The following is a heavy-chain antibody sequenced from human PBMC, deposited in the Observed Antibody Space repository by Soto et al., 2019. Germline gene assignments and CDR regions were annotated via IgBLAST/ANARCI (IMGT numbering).Heavy chain of an antibody. CDR1: GYTFTSYY. CDR2: INPSGGST. Sequence: QVQLVQSGAEVKKPGASVKVSCKASGYTFTSYYMHWVRQAPGQGLEWMGIINPSGGSTSYAQKFQGRVTMTRDTSTSTVYMELSSLRSEDTAVYYCARGYSMTTVTLYYFDYWGQGTLVTVSS. CDR3: ARGYSMTTVTLYYFDY. J-gene: IGHJ4*02. V-gene: IGHV1-46*03. D-gene: IGHD4-17*01.